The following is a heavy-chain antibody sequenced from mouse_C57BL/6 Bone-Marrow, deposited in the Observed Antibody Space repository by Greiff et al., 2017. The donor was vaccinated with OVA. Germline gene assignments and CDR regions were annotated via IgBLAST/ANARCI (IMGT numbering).Heavy chain of an antibody. CDR1: GYTFTDYY. J-gene: IGHJ2*01. Sequence: EVHLVESGPVLVKPGASVKMSCKASGYTFTDYYMNWVKQSHGKSLEWIGVINPYNGGTSYNQKFKGKATLTVDKSSSTAYMELNSLTSEDSAVYYCASRGGDYWGQGTTLTVSS. V-gene: IGHV1-19*01. CDR2: INPYNGGT. CDR3: ASRGGDY.